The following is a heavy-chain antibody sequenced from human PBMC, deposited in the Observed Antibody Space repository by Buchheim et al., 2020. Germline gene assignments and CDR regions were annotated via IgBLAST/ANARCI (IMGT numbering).Heavy chain of an antibody. J-gene: IGHJ6*02. V-gene: IGHV3-30*18. CDR1: GFTFSSYG. CDR2: ISYDGSNK. D-gene: IGHD1-26*01. Sequence: QVQLVESGGGVVQPGRSLRLSCAASGFTFSSYGMHWVRQAPGKGLEWVAVISYDGSNKYYADSVKGRFTISRDNSKNTLYLQMNSLRAEDTAVYYCAKLEWELTNCYYYGMDVWGQGTT. CDR3: AKLEWELTNCYYYGMDV.